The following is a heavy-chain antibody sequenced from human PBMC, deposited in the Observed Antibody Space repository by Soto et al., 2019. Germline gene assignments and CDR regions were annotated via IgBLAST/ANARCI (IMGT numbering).Heavy chain of an antibody. D-gene: IGHD3-10*01. J-gene: IGHJ3*02. CDR3: ARDMRAVPWYGGVSSASDI. Sequence: EVQLVESGGGLVQPGGSLTLSCAASGFTFSRHWMHWVRQAPGKGLVWVSRIKTDGTSTSYADSVKGRFTISRDNAKNTLGLQMNSLTAEDTAVYYCARDMRAVPWYGGVSSASDIWGQGTVVTVSS. CDR1: GFTFSRHW. CDR2: IKTDGTST. V-gene: IGHV3-74*01.